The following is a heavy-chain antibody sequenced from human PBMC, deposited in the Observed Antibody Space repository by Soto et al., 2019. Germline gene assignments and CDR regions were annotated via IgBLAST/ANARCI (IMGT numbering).Heavy chain of an antibody. D-gene: IGHD6-13*01. V-gene: IGHV1-18*01. Sequence: QVQLVQSGAEVKKPGASVKVSCKASGYTFTNYAFSWVRQAPGQGLEWMGWISAYNGNTNYPQKLQGRVTMTTDTATSTAYMELRSLRSDDTAVYYCARDLAAAGPFDYWGQGTLVTVSS. J-gene: IGHJ4*02. CDR1: GYTFTNYA. CDR2: ISAYNGNT. CDR3: ARDLAAAGPFDY.